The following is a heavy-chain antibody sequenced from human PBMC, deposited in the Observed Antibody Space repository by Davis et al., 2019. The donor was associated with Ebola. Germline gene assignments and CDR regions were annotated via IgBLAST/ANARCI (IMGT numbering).Heavy chain of an antibody. CDR2: IYYSGIT. V-gene: IGHV4-39*02. CDR3: ARDQGYSYGYIYYYYGMDV. D-gene: IGHD5-18*01. J-gene: IGHJ6*04. Sequence: MPSETLSLTCTVSGGSIISSSSYWGWIRQPPRKGLEWIGSIYYSGITYYNPSLKSRVTISVDTSKNQFSLKLRSVTAADTAVYYCARDQGYSYGYIYYYYGMDVWGKGTTVTVSS. CDR1: GGSIISSSSY.